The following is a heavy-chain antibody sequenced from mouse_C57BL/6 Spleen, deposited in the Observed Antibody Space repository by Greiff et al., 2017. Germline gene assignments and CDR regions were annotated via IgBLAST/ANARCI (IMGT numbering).Heavy chain of an antibody. CDR2: IDPNSGGT. Sequence: QVQLQQSGAELVKPGASVKLSCKASGYTFTSYWMHWVKQRPGRGLEWIGRIDPNSGGTKYNEKFKSKATLTVDKPSSTAYMQLSSLTSEASAVSYCARGIYYDYPYAFDYWGQGTSVTVSA. CDR3: ARGIYYDYPYAFDY. V-gene: IGHV1-72*01. D-gene: IGHD2-4*01. CDR1: GYTFTSYW. J-gene: IGHJ4*01.